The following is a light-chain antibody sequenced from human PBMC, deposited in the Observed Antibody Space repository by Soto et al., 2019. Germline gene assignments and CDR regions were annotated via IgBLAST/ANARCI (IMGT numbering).Light chain of an antibody. CDR3: MQALHIPLT. Sequence: IVMTQSPLSLSVTPGEPASISCRSSQSLLHSNGYNFLDWYLQKPGQSPQLLIYLGSNRASGVPDRFSGSGSGTDFTLKISRVEAEDVGVYYCMQALHIPLTFGGGTKVEVK. J-gene: IGKJ4*01. CDR1: QSLLHSNGYNF. V-gene: IGKV2-28*01. CDR2: LGS.